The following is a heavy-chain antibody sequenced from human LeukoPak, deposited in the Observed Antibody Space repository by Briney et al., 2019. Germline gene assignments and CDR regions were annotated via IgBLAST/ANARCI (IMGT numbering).Heavy chain of an antibody. CDR3: ARRRDLYSGSYYTFDY. CDR2: IYPGDSDT. CDR1: GHSFTSYW. J-gene: IGHJ4*02. Sequence: GESLKISCKGSGHSFTSYWIGWVRQMPGKGLEWMGIIYPGDSDTRYSPSFQGQVTISADKSISTAYLQWSSLKASDTAMYYCARRRDLYSGSYYTFDYWGQGTLVTVSS. D-gene: IGHD1-26*01. V-gene: IGHV5-51*01.